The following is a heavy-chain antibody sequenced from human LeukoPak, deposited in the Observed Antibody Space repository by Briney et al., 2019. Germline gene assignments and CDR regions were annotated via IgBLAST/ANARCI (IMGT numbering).Heavy chain of an antibody. D-gene: IGHD5-18*01. CDR3: VRGGAAMAYY. J-gene: IGHJ4*02. CDR2: IGIAGDT. CDR1: GFTFSSYG. Sequence: PGGSLRLSCAASGFTFSSYGMHWVRQSIGRGLEWVSAIGIAGDTHYPDSVKGRFTISRENAKNSVYFQMNSLRVGDTAVYYCVRGGAAMAYYWGQGTLVTVSS. V-gene: IGHV3-13*01.